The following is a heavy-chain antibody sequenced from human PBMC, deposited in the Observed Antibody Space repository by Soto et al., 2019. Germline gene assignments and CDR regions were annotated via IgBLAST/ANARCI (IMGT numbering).Heavy chain of an antibody. CDR1: GFTFSSYG. Sequence: QVQLVESGGGVVQPGRSLRLSCAASGFTFSSYGMHWVRQAPGKGLEWVAVIWYDGSNKYYADSVKGRFTISRDNSKNTQYLQMNSLRAEDTAVYYCARTTVEMATIERFPPWGAFDIWGQGTMVTVSS. CDR3: ARTTVEMATIERFPPWGAFDI. D-gene: IGHD5-12*01. CDR2: IWYDGSNK. V-gene: IGHV3-33*01. J-gene: IGHJ3*02.